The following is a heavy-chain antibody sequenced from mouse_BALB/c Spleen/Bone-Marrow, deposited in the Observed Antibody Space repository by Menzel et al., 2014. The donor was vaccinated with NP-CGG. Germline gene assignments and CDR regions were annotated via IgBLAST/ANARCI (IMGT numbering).Heavy chain of an antibody. D-gene: IGHD2-3*01. CDR2: INPSNGRT. CDR3: ARYDGPAWFAY. Sequence: QVQLQQSGAELVKPGASVRLSCKASGYSFTTYWTHWVKQRPGQGLEWIGEINPSNGRTNYNEKFKSKATLTVDKSSSTAYMQPSSLTSEDSAVYYCARYDGPAWFAYWGQGTLVTVSA. J-gene: IGHJ3*01. CDR1: GYSFTTYW. V-gene: IGHV1S81*02.